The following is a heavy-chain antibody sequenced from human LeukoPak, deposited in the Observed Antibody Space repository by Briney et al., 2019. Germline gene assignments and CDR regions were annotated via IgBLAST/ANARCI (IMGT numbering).Heavy chain of an antibody. CDR1: GFTFSNYI. CDR2: ISSSSSYI. Sequence: GGSLRLPCAASGFTFSNYIMNWVRQAPGQGLEWVSSISSSSSYIYYADSVKGRFTISRDNAKNSLYLQMDSLRVEDTAVYYCARDLRGVRGDTDDYWGQGTLVTVSS. D-gene: IGHD3-10*01. V-gene: IGHV3-21*01. CDR3: ARDLRGVRGDTDDY. J-gene: IGHJ4*02.